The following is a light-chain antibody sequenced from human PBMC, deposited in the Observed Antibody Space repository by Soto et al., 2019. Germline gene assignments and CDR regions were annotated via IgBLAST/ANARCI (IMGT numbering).Light chain of an antibody. CDR3: QQSYPPFT. V-gene: IGKV1-39*01. CDR2: AAS. Sequence: DIQMTQSPSSLSASVGDRVTITCRASQSISSYLNWYQQKPGKAPKLLIYAASSLQSGVPSRFSGSGSGTDFTLTISSLQPEDFVTYYCQQSYPPFTFGPGTKVDIK. CDR1: QSISSY. J-gene: IGKJ3*01.